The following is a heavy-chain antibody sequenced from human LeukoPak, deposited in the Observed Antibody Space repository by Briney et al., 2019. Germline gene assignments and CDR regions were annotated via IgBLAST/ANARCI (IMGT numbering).Heavy chain of an antibody. V-gene: IGHV3-30*02. Sequence: GGSLRLSCAASGFTFSSYGMRWVRQAPGKGLEWVAFIRYDGSNQYYGDSVKGRFTISRDNSKNTLYVQMNSLSAEDTAVYYCAKAISGGSDSMDVWGKGATVTVSS. CDR1: GFTFSSYG. D-gene: IGHD4-23*01. J-gene: IGHJ6*03. CDR2: IRYDGSNQ. CDR3: AKAISGGSDSMDV.